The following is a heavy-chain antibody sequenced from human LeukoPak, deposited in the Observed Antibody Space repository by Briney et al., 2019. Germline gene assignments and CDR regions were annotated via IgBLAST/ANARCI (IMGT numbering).Heavy chain of an antibody. Sequence: GGSLRLSCAVSGLSFSNYWMHWVRQAPGKGLVWVARTNLHGTAVDYADSVKGRFTISRDNAKNTLFLQMNSLRAEDAAVYYCASAYTYVRLGDHWGQGTLVTVSS. CDR2: TNLHGTAV. D-gene: IGHD3-16*01. CDR3: ASAYTYVRLGDH. J-gene: IGHJ4*02. V-gene: IGHV3-74*01. CDR1: GLSFSNYW.